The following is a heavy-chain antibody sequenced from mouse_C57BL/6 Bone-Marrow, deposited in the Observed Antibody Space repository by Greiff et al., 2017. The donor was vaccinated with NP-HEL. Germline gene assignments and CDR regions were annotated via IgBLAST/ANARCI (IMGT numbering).Heavy chain of an antibody. CDR3: ARSLGAMDY. J-gene: IGHJ2*01. V-gene: IGHV1-26*01. Sequence: VQLQQSGPELVKPGASVKISCKASGYTFTDYYMNWVKQSHGKSLEWIGDINPNNGGTSYNQKFKGKATLTVDKSSSTAYMELRSLTSEDSAVYYCARSLGAMDYWGQGTTLTVSS. D-gene: IGHD1-1*02. CDR2: INPNNGGT. CDR1: GYTFTDYY.